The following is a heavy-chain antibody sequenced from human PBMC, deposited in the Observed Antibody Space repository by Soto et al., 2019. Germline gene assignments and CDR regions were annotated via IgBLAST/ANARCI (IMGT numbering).Heavy chain of an antibody. CDR1: GGSISSYY. J-gene: IGHJ6*02. Sequence: SETLSLTCTVSGGSISSYYWSWIRQPPGKGLEWIGYIYYSGSTNYNPSLKSRVTISVDTSKNQFSLKLSSVTAADTAVSCCARDPPPNTGRDAWGQGPRVTVS. V-gene: IGHV4-59*01. CDR3: ARDPPPNTGRDA. CDR2: IYYSGST.